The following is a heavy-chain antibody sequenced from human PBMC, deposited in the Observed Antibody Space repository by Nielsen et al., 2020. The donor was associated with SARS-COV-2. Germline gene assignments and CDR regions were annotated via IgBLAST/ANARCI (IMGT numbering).Heavy chain of an antibody. Sequence: GESLKISCSASGFTFSSYAMHWVRQAPGKGLEWVAVISYDGSNKYYADSVKGRFTISRDNSKNTLYLQMNSLRAEDTAVYYCAKDGIATSSGTFDFWGQGTLVTVSS. CDR2: ISYDGSNK. CDR1: GFTFSSYA. D-gene: IGHD6-13*01. V-gene: IGHV3-30-3*01. CDR3: AKDGIATSSGTFDF. J-gene: IGHJ4*02.